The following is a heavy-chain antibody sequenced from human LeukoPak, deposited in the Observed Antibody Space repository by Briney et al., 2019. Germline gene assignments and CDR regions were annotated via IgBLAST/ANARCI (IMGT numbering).Heavy chain of an antibody. CDR2: IRSKAYGGTT. V-gene: IGHV3-49*04. CDR1: GFTFGDYA. D-gene: IGHD5-12*01. CDR3: TSTPTTRYSGYDLYY. Sequence: PGGSLRLSCTASGFTFGDYAMSWVRQAPGKGLEWVGFIRSKAYGGTTEYAASVKGRFTISRDDSKSIAYLQMNSLKTEDKAVYYCTSTPTTRYSGYDLYYWGQGTLVTVSS. J-gene: IGHJ4*02.